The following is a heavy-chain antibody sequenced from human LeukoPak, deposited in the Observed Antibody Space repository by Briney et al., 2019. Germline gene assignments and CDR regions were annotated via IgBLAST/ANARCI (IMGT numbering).Heavy chain of an antibody. J-gene: IGHJ4*02. V-gene: IGHV3-7*01. CDR3: ARSRYLDY. CDR2: IRQDGSEK. Sequence: PGGSLRLSCAASGFTFSTYWMGWVRQAPGKGLEWVANIRQDGSEKNYVDSVKGRFTISRDNAKNSLYLQMNSLRAEDTAVYYCARSRYLDYWGQGTLVTVFS. CDR1: GFTFSTYW.